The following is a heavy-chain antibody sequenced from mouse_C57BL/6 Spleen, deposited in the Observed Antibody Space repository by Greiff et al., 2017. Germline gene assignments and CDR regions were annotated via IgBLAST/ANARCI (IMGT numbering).Heavy chain of an antibody. V-gene: IGHV1-22*01. CDR1: GYTFTDYN. Sequence: EVKLMESGPELVKPGASVKMSCKASGYTFTDYNMHWVKQSHGKSLEWIGYINPNNGGTSYNQKFKGKATLTVNKSSSTAYMALRSLTSEESAVSACARSARTVAYRSMDVWGKGTTVTVSS. CDR3: ARSARTVAYRSMDV. J-gene: IGHJ1*03. D-gene: IGHD1-1*01. CDR2: INPNNGGT.